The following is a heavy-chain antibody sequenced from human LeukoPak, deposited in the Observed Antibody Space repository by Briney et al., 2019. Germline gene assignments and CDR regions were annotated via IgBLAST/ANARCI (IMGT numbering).Heavy chain of an antibody. J-gene: IGHJ4*02. CDR3: ARIYASGGGFDY. Sequence: PGGSLRLSCAASGFTFSSYSMNWVRQAPGKGLEWVSSISSSSYIYYADSVKGRFTISRDNAKNSLYLQMNSLRAEDTAVYYCARIYASGGGFDYWGQGTLVTVSS. V-gene: IGHV3-21*01. D-gene: IGHD6-19*01. CDR2: ISSSSYI. CDR1: GFTFSSYS.